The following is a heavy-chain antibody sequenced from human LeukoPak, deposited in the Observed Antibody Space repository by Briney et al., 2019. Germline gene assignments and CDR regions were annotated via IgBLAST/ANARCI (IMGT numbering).Heavy chain of an antibody. Sequence: SETLSLTCTVSGGSISSYYWSWIRQPPGKGLEWIGYIYYSGSTNYNPSLKSRVTISADTSKNQFSLKLSSVTAADTAVYYCARHMAVNYYYGMDVWGQGTTVTVSS. CDR2: IYYSGST. CDR3: ARHMAVNYYYGMDV. V-gene: IGHV4-59*01. J-gene: IGHJ6*02. CDR1: GGSISSYY. D-gene: IGHD2-21*01.